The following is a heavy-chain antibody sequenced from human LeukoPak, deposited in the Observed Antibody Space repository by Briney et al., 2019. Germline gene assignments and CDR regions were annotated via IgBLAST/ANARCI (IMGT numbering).Heavy chain of an antibody. J-gene: IGHJ4*02. CDR2: IYYSGST. D-gene: IGHD2-2*02. V-gene: IGHV4-30-4*08. CDR3: ARTAIRERKYCSSTSCYTGRYYFDY. CDR1: GGSISSGDYY. Sequence: PSETLSLTCTVSGGSISSGDYYWSWIRQPPGKGLEWIGYIYYSGSTYYNPSLKSRVTISVDTSKNQFSLKLSSVTAADTAVYYCARTAIRERKYCSSTSCYTGRYYFDYWGQGTLVTVSS.